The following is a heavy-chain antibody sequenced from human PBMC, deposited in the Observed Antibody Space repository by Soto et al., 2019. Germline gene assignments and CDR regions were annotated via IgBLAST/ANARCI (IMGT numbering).Heavy chain of an antibody. Sequence: PGGSLRLSCSASAFTFSSYAMHWVRQAPGKGLEYVSAISSDGDNPYYADSVKGRFTISRDNSKNTLYLQMNSLRAEDTAVYYCARERSVYYDSSGNYYYYGMDVWGQGTTVTVSS. V-gene: IGHV3-64*04. CDR2: ISSDGDNP. CDR1: AFTFSSYA. J-gene: IGHJ6*02. D-gene: IGHD3-22*01. CDR3: ARERSVYYDSSGNYYYYGMDV.